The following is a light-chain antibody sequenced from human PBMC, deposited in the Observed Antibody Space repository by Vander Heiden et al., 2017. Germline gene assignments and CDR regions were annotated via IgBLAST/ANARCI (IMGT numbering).Light chain of an antibody. CDR2: GNS. Sequence: QSVLTQPPSVSGAPGQRVTISCTGPSPNIGAGYDVHCYKQLPGTAPKLLIYGNSNRPSGVPDRFSGSKSGTSASLAITGLQAEDEADYYCQSYDSSLSGSNWVFGGGTKLTVL. CDR1: SPNIGAGYD. V-gene: IGLV1-40*01. J-gene: IGLJ3*02. CDR3: QSYDSSLSGSNWV.